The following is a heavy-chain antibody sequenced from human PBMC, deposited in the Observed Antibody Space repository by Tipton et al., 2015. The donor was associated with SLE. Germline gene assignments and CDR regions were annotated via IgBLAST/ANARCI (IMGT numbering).Heavy chain of an antibody. Sequence: QLVQSGAKVKKPGASVKVSYKASGYTFTNYDINWVRQATGQGLEWMGWMNPNSGDTGYAQKFQGRLSMTWNTSISTAYMELSSLRSEDTAVYFLARGDMGNDYWGQGTPVTVSS. CDR3: ARGDMGNDY. D-gene: IGHD2-15*01. CDR1: GYTFTNYD. CDR2: MNPNSGDT. V-gene: IGHV1-8*01. J-gene: IGHJ4*02.